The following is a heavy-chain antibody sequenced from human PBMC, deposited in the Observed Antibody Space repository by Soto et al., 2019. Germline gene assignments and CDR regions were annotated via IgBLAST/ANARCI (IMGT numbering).Heavy chain of an antibody. J-gene: IGHJ6*02. D-gene: IGHD3-10*01. CDR1: GFPFSNYY. Sequence: EVQLLESGGGLVQPGGSLRLSCVASGFPFSNYYMDWVRQAPGKGLEWVAVISGSEDNIHYADSVKGRFTISRDNSMNTVYSQMNSMRPDDTAIYYCAKAFHWFAMDVWGQGTTVTVSS. V-gene: IGHV3-23*01. CDR2: ISGSEDNI. CDR3: AKAFHWFAMDV.